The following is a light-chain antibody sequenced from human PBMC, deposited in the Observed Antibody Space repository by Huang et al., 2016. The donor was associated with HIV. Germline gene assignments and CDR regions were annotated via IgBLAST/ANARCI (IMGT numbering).Light chain of an antibody. CDR2: AAV. Sequence: DIQMTQSPSSVSASVGDRVTITCRTSQGIGTWLAWYQQKPGKAPKLLIYAAVKLQSGGPSRFSGSGSVTVFPRTISGLQPEDFATYYCQQANSFPLFTFGRGTKVEIK. CDR3: QQANSFPLFT. V-gene: IGKV1D-12*01. CDR1: QGIGTW. J-gene: IGKJ4*01.